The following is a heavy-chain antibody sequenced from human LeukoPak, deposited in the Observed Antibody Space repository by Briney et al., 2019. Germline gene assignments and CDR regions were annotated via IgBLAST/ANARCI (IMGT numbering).Heavy chain of an antibody. D-gene: IGHD6-19*01. CDR1: GGSISSYY. CDR3: ASGIAVAGVGTFY. J-gene: IGHJ4*02. CDR2: IYYSGST. Sequence: SETLSLTCTVSGGSISSYYWSWIRQPPGKGLEWIGYIYYSGSTNYNPSLKSRVTISVDTSKNQFSLKLSSVTAADTAVYYCASGIAVAGVGTFYWGQGTLVTVSS. V-gene: IGHV4-59*12.